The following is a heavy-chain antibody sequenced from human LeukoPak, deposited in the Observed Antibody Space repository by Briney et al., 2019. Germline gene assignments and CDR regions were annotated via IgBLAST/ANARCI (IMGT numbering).Heavy chain of an antibody. CDR2: INHSGST. CDR3: ARRRITIFGVVTLFDY. J-gene: IGHJ4*02. V-gene: IGHV4-34*01. CDR1: GGSFSGYY. D-gene: IGHD3-3*01. Sequence: SETLSLTCAVYGGSFSGYYWSWIRQPPGKGLEWIGEINHSGSTNYNPSLKSRVTISVDTSKNQFSLKLSSVTAADTAVYYCARRRITIFGVVTLFDYWGQGTLVTVSS.